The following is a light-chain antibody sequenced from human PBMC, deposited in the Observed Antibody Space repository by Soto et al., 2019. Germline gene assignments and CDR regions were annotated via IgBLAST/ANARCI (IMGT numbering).Light chain of an antibody. V-gene: IGKV3-15*01. CDR3: QQYYNWYT. J-gene: IGKJ2*01. CDR2: DAS. CDR1: QSVGTK. Sequence: ETVMTQSPATLSVSPGERATLSCRASQSVGTKLAWYQHKPGQAPRLLIYDASTRATGIPARFSGSGSGTXXXXXXXSLQSEDFVVYFCQQYYNWYTYGQGTKLEIK.